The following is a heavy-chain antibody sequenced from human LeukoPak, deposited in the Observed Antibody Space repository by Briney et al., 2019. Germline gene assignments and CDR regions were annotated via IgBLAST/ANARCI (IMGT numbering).Heavy chain of an antibody. D-gene: IGHD5-12*01. V-gene: IGHV3-66*01. Sequence: GGSLRLSCAASEFSVGSNYMTWVRQAPGKGLEWVSLIYSGGSTYYADSVKGRFTISRDNSKNTLYLQMNSLRAEDTAVYYCARDLASGYGAWGIDYWGQGTLVTVSS. CDR1: EFSVGSNY. CDR3: ARDLASGYGAWGIDY. J-gene: IGHJ4*02. CDR2: IYSGGST.